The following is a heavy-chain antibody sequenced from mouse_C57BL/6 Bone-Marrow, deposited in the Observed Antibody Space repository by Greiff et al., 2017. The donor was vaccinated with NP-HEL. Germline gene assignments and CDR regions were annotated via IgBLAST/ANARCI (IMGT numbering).Heavy chain of an antibody. Sequence: VQLKESGAELVRPGASVKLSCTASGFNIKDDYMHWVKQRPEQGLEWIGWIDPENGDTEYASKFQGKATITADTSSNTAYLQLSSLTSEDTAVYYCTTLTGYFDYWGQGTTLTVSS. J-gene: IGHJ2*01. CDR2: IDPENGDT. V-gene: IGHV14-4*01. D-gene: IGHD4-1*01. CDR1: GFNIKDDY. CDR3: TTLTGYFDY.